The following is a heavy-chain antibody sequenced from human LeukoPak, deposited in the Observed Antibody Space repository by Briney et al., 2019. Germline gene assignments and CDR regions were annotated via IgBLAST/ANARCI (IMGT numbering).Heavy chain of an antibody. CDR2: ISSSGTTI. Sequence: PGGSLRLSCAASGFTFSSYDMNWVRQAPGKGLEWVSYISSSGTTIYYADSVKGRFTISRDSAKNSLSLQMNSLRAEHTALYYCARESEGDYFDYWGQGTLVTASS. CDR3: ARESEGDYFDY. J-gene: IGHJ4*02. V-gene: IGHV3-48*03. CDR1: GFTFSSYD.